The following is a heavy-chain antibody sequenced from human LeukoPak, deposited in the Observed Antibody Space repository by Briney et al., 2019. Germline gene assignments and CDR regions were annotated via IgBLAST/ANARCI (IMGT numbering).Heavy chain of an antibody. CDR3: ASVLEYSSVGHSNSGGISYMDV. CDR2: ISRSGSTK. D-gene: IGHD2-15*01. CDR1: GFTFSNYN. V-gene: IGHV3-11*01. Sequence: PGGSLRLSCAASGFTFSNYNMRWIRQAPGKGLEWVSSISRSGSTKYYADSVKGRFTISRDNAKNSLFLQMNSLRAEDTAVYYCASVLEYSSVGHSNSGGISYMDVWGKGTTVTIS. J-gene: IGHJ6*03.